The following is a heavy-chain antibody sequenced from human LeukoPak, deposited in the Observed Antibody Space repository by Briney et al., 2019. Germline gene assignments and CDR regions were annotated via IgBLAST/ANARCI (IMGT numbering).Heavy chain of an antibody. J-gene: IGHJ5*02. Sequence: GGSLRLSCAASGFTFSSYWMTWVRQAPGKGLEWVANINQDGSLKYYVDSVKGRFTISRDNAKNSLYLQMNSLRAEDTAVYYCARGGIAAQGFDPWGQGTLVTVSS. CDR3: ARGGIAAQGFDP. CDR2: INQDGSLK. V-gene: IGHV3-7*04. D-gene: IGHD6-13*01. CDR1: GFTFSSYW.